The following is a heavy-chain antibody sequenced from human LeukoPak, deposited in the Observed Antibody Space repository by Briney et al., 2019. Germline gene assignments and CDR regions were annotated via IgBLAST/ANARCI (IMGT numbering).Heavy chain of an antibody. V-gene: IGHV3-23*01. CDR3: AKGNWNKLEVFDN. D-gene: IGHD1/OR15-1a*01. CDR2: IRSSGDST. J-gene: IGHJ4*02. Sequence: GGSLRLSCAASGFTLTSYAMSWVRQAPGKGLEWVSAIRSSGDSTYYADSVKGRFTISRDNSKNTLYLQMNSLRAEDTALYYCAKGNWNKLEVFDNWGQGTLVTVSS. CDR1: GFTLTSYA.